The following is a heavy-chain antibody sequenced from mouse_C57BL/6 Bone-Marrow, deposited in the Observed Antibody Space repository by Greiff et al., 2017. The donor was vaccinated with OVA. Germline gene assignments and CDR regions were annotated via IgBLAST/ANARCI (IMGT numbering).Heavy chain of an antibody. Sequence: DVKLVESGGGLVKPGGSLKLSCAASGFTFSSYAMSWVRQTPEKRLEWVATISDGGSYTYYPDNVKGRFTISRDNAKNNLYLQMSHLKSEDTAMYYCARGSSYYAMDYWGQGTSVTVSS. V-gene: IGHV5-4*03. CDR3: ARGSSYYAMDY. D-gene: IGHD1-1*01. J-gene: IGHJ4*01. CDR2: ISDGGSYT. CDR1: GFTFSSYA.